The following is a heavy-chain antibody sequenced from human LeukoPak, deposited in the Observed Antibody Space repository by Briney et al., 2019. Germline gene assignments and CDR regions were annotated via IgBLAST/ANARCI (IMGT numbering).Heavy chain of an antibody. CDR1: GFTFSSYW. CDR2: IKQDGSEK. V-gene: IGHV3-7*01. CDR3: ARAGVRWPDAFDI. Sequence: GGSLRLSCAASGFTFSSYWMSWVRQAPGKGLEWVANIKQDGSEKYYVDSVKGRFTISRDNAKNSLYLQMNSLRAEDTAVYCCARAGVRWPDAFDIWGQGTMVTVSS. J-gene: IGHJ3*02. D-gene: IGHD4-23*01.